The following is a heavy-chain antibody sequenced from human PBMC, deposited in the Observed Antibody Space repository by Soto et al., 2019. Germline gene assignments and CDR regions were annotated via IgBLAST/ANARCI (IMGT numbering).Heavy chain of an antibody. Sequence: GASVKVSCKAPGYTFTSYYMHWVRQAPGQGLEWMGIIDPSGGSTSYAQKFQGRVTMTRDTSTSTVSMELSSLRSEDTAVYYCASTGIFYYYSYMDGWGQGTTVTVCS. J-gene: IGHJ6*02. V-gene: IGHV1-46*01. CDR2: IDPSGGST. D-gene: IGHD1-20*01. CDR3: ASTGIFYYYSYMDG. CDR1: GYTFTSYY.